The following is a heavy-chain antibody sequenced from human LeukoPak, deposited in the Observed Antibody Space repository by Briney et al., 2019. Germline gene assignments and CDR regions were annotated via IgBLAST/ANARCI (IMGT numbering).Heavy chain of an antibody. CDR3: VSQDGHPFLDAFDI. CDR1: GRMFITYS. CDR2: ISADESDI. Sequence: QSGGSLRLSCAASGRMFITYSMHWVRQAPGKGLEWLSMISADESDITYTDSVKGRFTTSRDNSKNTLYLQMTSLSPEDTALYYCVSQDGHPFLDAFDIWGQGTMLIVSS. J-gene: IGHJ3*02. V-gene: IGHV3-30*04. D-gene: IGHD5-24*01.